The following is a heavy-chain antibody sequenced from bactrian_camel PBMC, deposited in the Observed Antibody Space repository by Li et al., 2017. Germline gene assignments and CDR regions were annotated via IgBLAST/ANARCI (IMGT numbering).Heavy chain of an antibody. D-gene: IGHD7*01. V-gene: IGHV3S10*01. CDR1: GFMFSVYY. Sequence: VQLVESGGGLVQPGGSLRLSCAASGFMFSVYYMCWVRQAPGKGLEWVSTISTGGTPYYADSVKGRFTISRDNAKNMVYLHLNSLKTEDTAMYYCTKDSTDGGWASTYWGQGTQVTVS. CDR3: TKDSTDGGWASTY. CDR2: ISTGGTP. J-gene: IGHJ4*01.